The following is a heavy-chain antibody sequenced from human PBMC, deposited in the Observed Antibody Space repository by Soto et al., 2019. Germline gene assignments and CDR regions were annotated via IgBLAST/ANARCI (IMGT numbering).Heavy chain of an antibody. D-gene: IGHD4-4*01. CDR2: IYYSGST. Sequence: QVQLQESGPGLVKPSETLSLTCTVSGGSISSYYWSWIRQPPGKGLEWIGYIYYSGSTNYNPSLKSRVTISVETSKNQFSLRLSSVTAADTAVYYCAREENDYSNYGWFDPWGQGTLVTVSS. CDR1: GGSISSYY. V-gene: IGHV4-59*01. J-gene: IGHJ5*02. CDR3: AREENDYSNYGWFDP.